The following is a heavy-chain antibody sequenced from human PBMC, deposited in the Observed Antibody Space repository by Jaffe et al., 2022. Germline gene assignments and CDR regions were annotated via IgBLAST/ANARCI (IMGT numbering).Heavy chain of an antibody. D-gene: IGHD6-13*01. CDR2: IYHSGST. CDR3: ARHPGAGTGGYYFDY. J-gene: IGHJ4*02. V-gene: IGHV4-38-2*01. Sequence: QVQLQESGPGLVKPSETLSLTCAVSGYSISSGYYWGWIRQPPGKGLEWIGTIYHSGSTYYNPSLKSRVTISVDTSKNQFSLKLSSVTAADTAVYYCARHPGAGTGGYYFDYWGQGTLVTVSS. CDR1: GYSISSGYY.